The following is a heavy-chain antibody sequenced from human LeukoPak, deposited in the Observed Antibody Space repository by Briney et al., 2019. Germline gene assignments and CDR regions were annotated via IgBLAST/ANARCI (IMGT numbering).Heavy chain of an antibody. Sequence: SETLSLTCIVSGGSISSSSYYWGWIRQPPGKGLEWIGTIYYSGTIYYSGSTHSNPSLKSRVSISVDMSKNQFSLKLSSVTAADTAVYYCAREYVKSNSRTFDIWGQGTRVTVSS. J-gene: IGHJ3*02. V-gene: IGHV4-39*07. CDR2: IYYSGTIYYSGST. D-gene: IGHD1-14*01. CDR3: AREYVKSNSRTFDI. CDR1: GGSISSSSYY.